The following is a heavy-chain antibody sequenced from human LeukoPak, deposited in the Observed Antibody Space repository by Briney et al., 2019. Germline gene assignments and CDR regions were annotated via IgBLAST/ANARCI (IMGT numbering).Heavy chain of an antibody. Sequence: GGSLRLSCAASGFTFSSYWMSWVRQAPGKGLEWVASIKQDGSEKYYVDSVKGRFTISRDNAKNSLYLQMNSLRAEDTAVYYCARDPPLRWYGGYYYYYYMDVWGKGTTVTVSS. CDR2: IKQDGSEK. CDR3: ARDPPLRWYGGYYYYYYMDV. J-gene: IGHJ6*03. D-gene: IGHD4-23*01. V-gene: IGHV3-7*01. CDR1: GFTFSSYW.